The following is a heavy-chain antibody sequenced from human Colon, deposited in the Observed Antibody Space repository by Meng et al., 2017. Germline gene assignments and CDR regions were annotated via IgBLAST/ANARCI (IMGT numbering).Heavy chain of an antibody. D-gene: IGHD5-24*01. CDR1: GYSFTTYD. CDR3: ARVPGRDGYNPDY. CDR2: INPANGDT. J-gene: IGHJ4*02. V-gene: IGHV1-3*01. Sequence: QVQLVQSGAEVKKPGASVKVSCKASGYSFTTYDIHWVRQAPGQRLEWVGWINPANGDTKYSEKVQGRVIITRETSASTAYLELSSLISDDTAVYYCARVPGRDGYNPDYWGQGTLVTVSS.